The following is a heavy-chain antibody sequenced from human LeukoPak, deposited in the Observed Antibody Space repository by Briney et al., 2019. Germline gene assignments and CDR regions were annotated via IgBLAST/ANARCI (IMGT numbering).Heavy chain of an antibody. J-gene: IGHJ1*01. CDR2: ISAYNGNT. V-gene: IGHV1-18*04. Sequence: ASVKVSCKASGYTFTGYYMHWVRQAPGQGLECMGWISAYNGNTNYAQKLQGRVTMTTDTSTSTAYMELRSLRSDDTAVYYCARDPRVVGSSGYFPEYFQHWGQGTLVTVSS. D-gene: IGHD3-22*01. CDR1: GYTFTGYY. CDR3: ARDPRVVGSSGYFPEYFQH.